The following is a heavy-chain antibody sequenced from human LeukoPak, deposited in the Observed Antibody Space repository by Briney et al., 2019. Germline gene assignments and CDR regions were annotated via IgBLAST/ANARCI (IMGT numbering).Heavy chain of an antibody. CDR1: GFTFSSYD. CDR2: IGTAGDT. V-gene: IGHV3-13*01. D-gene: IGHD6-13*01. J-gene: IGHJ4*02. CDR3: ARVAAAGKGFDH. Sequence: GGSLRLSCTASGFTFSSYDMHWVRQGTGKDLEWVSAIGTAGDTYYGGSVKGRFTISRENAKNSLYLQMNSLRAGDTAVYYCARVAAAGKGFDHWGQGTLVTVSS.